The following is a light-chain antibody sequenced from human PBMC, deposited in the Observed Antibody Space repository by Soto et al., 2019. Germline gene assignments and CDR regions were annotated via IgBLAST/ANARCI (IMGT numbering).Light chain of an antibody. CDR2: DAS. Sequence: DIQMTQSPSSLSASLGDRVTITCQASQDISNYLNWYQQKPGKAPKLLIYDASNLETGVPSRFSGSGSGTDFTFTISSLQSEDIATYYCQQYDNLPTFGGGTKVDIK. CDR3: QQYDNLPT. CDR1: QDISNY. V-gene: IGKV1-33*01. J-gene: IGKJ4*01.